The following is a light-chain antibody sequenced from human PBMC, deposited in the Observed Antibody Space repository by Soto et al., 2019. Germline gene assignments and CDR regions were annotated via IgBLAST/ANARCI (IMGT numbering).Light chain of an antibody. J-gene: IGKJ4*01. CDR3: QQVESYPST. CDR2: AAS. V-gene: IGKV1-39*01. CDR1: QSISIY. Sequence: IHMTHSPSSLSASVVDRVTITFLSIQSISIYLNWYQQKPGKAPKLLIYAASTLQSGVPSRFSGSGSGTDFTLTISSLQPEDFATYFCQQVESYPSTFGGGTKVDIK.